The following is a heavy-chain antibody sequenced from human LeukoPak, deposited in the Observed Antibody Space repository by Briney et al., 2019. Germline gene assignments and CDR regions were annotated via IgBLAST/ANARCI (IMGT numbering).Heavy chain of an antibody. V-gene: IGHV3-23*01. CDR1: GFSFNSYA. CDR2: ISATGGST. D-gene: IGHD6-13*01. J-gene: IGHJ3*02. CDR3: TRRMISSYRLDAFDI. Sequence: GGSLRLSCAASGFSFNSYAMSWVRQAPGKGLEWVSGISATGGSTYHADSMKGRFTFSRDNSKNTLYLQMNSLRAEDTAVYYCTRRMISSYRLDAFDIWGQGTMVTVSS.